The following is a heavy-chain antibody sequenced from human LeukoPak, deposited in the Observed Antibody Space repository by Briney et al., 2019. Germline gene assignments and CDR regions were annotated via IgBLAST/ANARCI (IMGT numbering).Heavy chain of an antibody. CDR1: GDSISGYY. Sequence: SETLSLACTVSGDSISGYYWSWIRQPPGKRLEWIGYIYYSGSTNYNPSLKTRVTISVDTSKNQFSLKLTSVTAADTAVYYCTRSLPAAMFSLDYWGQGTLVTVSS. J-gene: IGHJ4*02. D-gene: IGHD2-2*01. CDR2: IYYSGST. V-gene: IGHV4-59*01. CDR3: TRSLPAAMFSLDY.